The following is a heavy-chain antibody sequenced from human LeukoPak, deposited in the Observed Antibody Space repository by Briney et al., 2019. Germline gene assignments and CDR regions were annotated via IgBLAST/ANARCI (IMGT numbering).Heavy chain of an antibody. CDR1: GYTFTDYY. V-gene: IGHV1-2*02. CDR3: ARGVDTAVIPYYYYYMDV. Sequence: ASVKVSCKASGYTFTDYYMHWVRQAPGQGLEWMGWINPKSRATNHAQNFQGRVTLTRDTSISTAYMELSSLRSDDTAVYYCARGVDTAVIPYYYYYMDVWGIGTTVTVSS. D-gene: IGHD5-18*01. CDR2: INPKSRAT. J-gene: IGHJ6*03.